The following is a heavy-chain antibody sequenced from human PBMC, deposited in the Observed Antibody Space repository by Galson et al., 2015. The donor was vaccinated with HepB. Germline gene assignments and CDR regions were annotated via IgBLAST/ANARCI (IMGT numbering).Heavy chain of an antibody. Sequence: SLRLSCAASGFTFYSYAMSWVRQAPGKGLEWVSDISDSGISTYYADSVKGRFTISRDNSKSTLYLQMNSLRAEDTAVYYCTRVKEGLAGSFDYWGQGTLVTVSS. D-gene: IGHD3-3*02. CDR2: ISDSGIST. CDR3: TRVKEGLAGSFDY. V-gene: IGHV3-23*01. J-gene: IGHJ4*02. CDR1: GFTFYSYA.